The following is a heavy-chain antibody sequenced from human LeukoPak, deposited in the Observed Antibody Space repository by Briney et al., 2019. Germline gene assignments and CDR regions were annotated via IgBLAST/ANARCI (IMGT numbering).Heavy chain of an antibody. CDR3: ARESKLGYCSSTSCPPGV. Sequence: SVKVSCKASGGTFSSYAISWVRQAPGQGLEWMGGIIPIFGTANYAQKFQGRVTITADESTSTAYMELSSLRSEDTAVYYCARESKLGYCSSTSCPPGVWGKGTTVTVSS. D-gene: IGHD2-2*01. V-gene: IGHV1-69*13. CDR2: IIPIFGTA. J-gene: IGHJ6*04. CDR1: GGTFSSYA.